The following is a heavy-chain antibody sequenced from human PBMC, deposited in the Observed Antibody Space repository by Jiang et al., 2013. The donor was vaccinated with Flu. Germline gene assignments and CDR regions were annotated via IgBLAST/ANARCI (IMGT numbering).Heavy chain of an antibody. CDR1: GGSVSDRHLL. CDR3: VRHRGGVIGFDY. V-gene: IGHV4-61*01. Sequence: ETLSLICTVSGGSVSDRHLLLELGPAAPRKGLEWIGYGYYSGDTRYNPSLKSRVTISVDTSNNQFSVKLTSVTAADTAVYYCVRHRGGVIGFDYWGQGALVTVSS. J-gene: IGHJ4*02. CDR2: GYYSGDT. D-gene: IGHD3-16*01.